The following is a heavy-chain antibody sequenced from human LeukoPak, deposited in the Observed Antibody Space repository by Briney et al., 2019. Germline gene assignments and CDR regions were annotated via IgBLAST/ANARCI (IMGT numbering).Heavy chain of an antibody. CDR2: IYYSGNT. V-gene: IGHV4-59*01. D-gene: IGHD3-10*01. CDR3: ARVGSTMARDYFDY. CDR1: GGSIGSYY. J-gene: IGHJ4*02. Sequence: PSETLPLTCTVSGGSIGSYYWSWIRQPPGKGLEWIAYIYYSGNTNKNSSLKSRVTISVDTSKNQFSLKLSSVTAADTAVYYCARVGSTMARDYFDYWGQGTLVSVSS.